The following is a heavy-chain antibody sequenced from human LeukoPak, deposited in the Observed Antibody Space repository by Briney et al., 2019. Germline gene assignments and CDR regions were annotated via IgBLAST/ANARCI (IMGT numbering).Heavy chain of an antibody. CDR2: IYTSGST. Sequence: SETLSLTCTVSGGSISSYYWSWIRQPPGKGLEWIGYIYTSGSTNYNPSLKSRVTISVDTSKNQFSLKLSSVTAADTAVYYCARGNGYNLALWYWGQGTLVTVSS. D-gene: IGHD5-24*01. CDR1: GGSISSYY. J-gene: IGHJ4*02. CDR3: ARGNGYNLALWY. V-gene: IGHV4-4*09.